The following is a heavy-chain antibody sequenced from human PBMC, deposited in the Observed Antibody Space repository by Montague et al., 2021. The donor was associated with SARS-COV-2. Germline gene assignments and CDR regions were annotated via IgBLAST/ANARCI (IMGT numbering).Heavy chain of an antibody. V-gene: IGHV4-39*01. Sequence: SETLSLTCTVSGGSISSSSYCWAWIRQPKGQGLVWNGSIYLSGSTFYTPSLKSRVSMSVDTSKNQFSLKLSPVTAADTAMYYCARVKWELSVGNVFDIWGQGTMVTVSS. D-gene: IGHD1-26*01. CDR2: IYLSGST. CDR1: GGSISSSSYC. J-gene: IGHJ3*02. CDR3: ARVKWELSVGNVFDI.